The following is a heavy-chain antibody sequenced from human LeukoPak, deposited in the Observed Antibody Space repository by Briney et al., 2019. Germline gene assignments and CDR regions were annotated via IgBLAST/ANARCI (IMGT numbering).Heavy chain of an antibody. CDR3: ARGDHYYDSSAFIDY. CDR2: MSYDGSKK. J-gene: IGHJ4*02. D-gene: IGHD3-22*01. CDR1: GFTFNLYA. Sequence: SGGSLRLSCAASGFTFNLYAMHWVRQAPRKGLEWVAVMSYDGSKKYYTDSVKGRFTISRDNSKNTLYVLINDLRPEDTAVYYCARGDHYYDSSAFIDYWGQGTLVTVSS. V-gene: IGHV3-30*04.